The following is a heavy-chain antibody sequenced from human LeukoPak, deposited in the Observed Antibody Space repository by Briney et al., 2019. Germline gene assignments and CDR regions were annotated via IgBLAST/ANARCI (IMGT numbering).Heavy chain of an antibody. Sequence: GGPLRLSCAASGFTFGSYAMHWVRQAPGKGLEWVADISYAGSNNYYADSVKGRYTISRDNSKTTLYLQMNSLRAEDTAVYYCARGGYSYGFGYFDSWGQGTLVTVSS. CDR3: ARGGYSYGFGYFDS. V-gene: IGHV3-30*04. CDR2: ISYAGSNN. J-gene: IGHJ4*02. CDR1: GFTFGSYA. D-gene: IGHD5-18*01.